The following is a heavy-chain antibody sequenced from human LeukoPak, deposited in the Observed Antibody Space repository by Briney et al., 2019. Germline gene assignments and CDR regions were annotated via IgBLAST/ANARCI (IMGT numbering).Heavy chain of an antibody. CDR3: ARGPYGSGSYYTD. CDR2: ISSNGGST. Sequence: GGSLRLSCAASGFTFSSYAMHWVRQAPGKGLEYVSAISSNGGSTYYANSAKGRFTISRDNSKNTLYLQMGSLRAEDMAVYYCARGPYGSGSYYTDWGQGTLVTVSS. D-gene: IGHD3-10*01. J-gene: IGHJ4*02. CDR1: GFTFSSYA. V-gene: IGHV3-64*01.